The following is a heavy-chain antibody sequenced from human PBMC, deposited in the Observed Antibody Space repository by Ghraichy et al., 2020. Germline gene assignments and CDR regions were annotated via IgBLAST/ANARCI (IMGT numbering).Heavy chain of an antibody. J-gene: IGHJ6*03. Sequence: GGSLRLSCAASGFTFSSYAMHWVRQAPGKGLEWVAVISYDGSNKYYADSVKGRFTISRDNSKNTLYLQMNSLRAEDTAVYYCARDYNWNDLTYYYYYMDVWGKGTTVTVSS. CDR1: GFTFSSYA. D-gene: IGHD1-20*01. CDR2: ISYDGSNK. CDR3: ARDYNWNDLTYYYYYMDV. V-gene: IGHV3-30-3*01.